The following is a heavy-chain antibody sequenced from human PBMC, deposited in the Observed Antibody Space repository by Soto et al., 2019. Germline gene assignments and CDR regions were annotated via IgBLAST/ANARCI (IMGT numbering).Heavy chain of an antibody. D-gene: IGHD2-21*02. CDR2: IIPIFVTA. J-gene: IGHJ5*02. V-gene: IGHV1-69*13. CDR3: ARGSRLAYCGGDCSNWFDP. CDR1: GGTFSSYA. Sequence: GASVKVSCKASGGTFSSYAISWVRQAPGQGLEWMGGIIPIFVTANYAQKFQGRVTITADESTSTAYMELSSLRSEDTAVYYCARGSRLAYCGGDCSNWFDPWGQGILVTVSS.